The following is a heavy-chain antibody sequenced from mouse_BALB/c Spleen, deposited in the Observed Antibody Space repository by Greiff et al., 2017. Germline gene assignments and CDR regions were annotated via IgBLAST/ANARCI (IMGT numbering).Heavy chain of an antibody. Sequence: DVKLVESGGGLVQPGGSRKLSCAASGFTFSSFGMHWVRQAPEKGLEWVAYISSGSSTIYYADTVKGRFTISRDNPKNTLFLQMTSLRSEDTAMYYCARGELYYYGSSYYFDYWGQGTTLTVSS. V-gene: IGHV5-17*02. CDR3: ARGELYYYGSSYYFDY. CDR2: ISSGSSTI. D-gene: IGHD1-1*01. CDR1: GFTFSSFG. J-gene: IGHJ2*01.